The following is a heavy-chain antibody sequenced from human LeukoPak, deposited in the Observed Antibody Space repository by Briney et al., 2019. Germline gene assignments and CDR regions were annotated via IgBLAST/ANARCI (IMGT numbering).Heavy chain of an antibody. D-gene: IGHD6-19*01. V-gene: IGHV5-51*01. CDR3: ARRDTIVAGPDY. CDR2: IYPGXSXX. J-gene: IGHJ4*02. CDR1: XYXXXXXX. Sequence: GESLKISCKVXXYXXXXXXXXXXXXXPXKXLEWTAXIYPGXSXXXXXXSFQGXVTISXDXSISTAYLHWSSLKASDTAMYXXARRDTIVAGPDYWGQGTLVTVSS.